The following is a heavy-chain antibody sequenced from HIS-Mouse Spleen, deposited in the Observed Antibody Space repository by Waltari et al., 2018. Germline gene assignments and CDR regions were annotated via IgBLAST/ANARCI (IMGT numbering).Heavy chain of an antibody. CDR2: MSDDGSNK. CDR3: AKASSGWLDY. V-gene: IGHV3-30*18. J-gene: IGHJ4*02. Sequence: QVQLVESGGGVVQPGRSLRLSCAASGFTFSTYGMHWVRQAPGKGLWGVEVMSDDGSNKYYADSVKGRFTSSRDNSKNTLYLQMNSLGAEDTAVYYCAKASSGWLDYWGQGTLVTVSS. CDR1: GFTFSTYG. D-gene: IGHD6-19*01.